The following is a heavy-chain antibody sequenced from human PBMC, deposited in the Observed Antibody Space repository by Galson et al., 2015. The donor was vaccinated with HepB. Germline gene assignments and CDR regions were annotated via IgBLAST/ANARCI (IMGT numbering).Heavy chain of an antibody. V-gene: IGHV1-46*01. CDR3: ARTAIVVVTRGGNVGAFDI. CDR2: INPSGGST. J-gene: IGHJ3*02. CDR1: GYTFTSYY. D-gene: IGHD2-21*02. Sequence: QSGAEVKKPGESLKISCKASGYTFTSYYMHWVRQAPGQGLEWMGIINPSGGSTSYAQKFQGRVTMTRDTSTSTVYMELSSLRSEDTAVYYCARTAIVVVTRGGNVGAFDIWGQGTMVTVSS.